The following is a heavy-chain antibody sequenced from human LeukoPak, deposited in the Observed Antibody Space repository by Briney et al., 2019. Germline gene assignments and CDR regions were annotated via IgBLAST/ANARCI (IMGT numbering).Heavy chain of an antibody. J-gene: IGHJ4*02. D-gene: IGHD3-3*01. V-gene: IGHV3-48*01. CDR2: ISSSSSTI. Sequence: GGSLRLSCAASGFTFSSYSMNWVRQAPGKGLEWVSYISSSSSTIYYADSVKGRFTISRDNAKNSLYLQMNSLRAEDTAVYYCARDNDFWSGYHIHLDYWGQGTLVTVSS. CDR3: ARDNDFWSGYHIHLDY. CDR1: GFTFSSYS.